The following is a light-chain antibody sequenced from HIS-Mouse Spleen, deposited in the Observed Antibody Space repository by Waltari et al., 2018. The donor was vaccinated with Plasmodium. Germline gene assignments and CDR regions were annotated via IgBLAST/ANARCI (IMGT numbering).Light chain of an antibody. CDR1: QSVSSSY. CDR2: CAS. Sequence: EIVFTHSPGTLSLSPGERATLSCRASQSVSSSYLAWYHQKPVQPPRLLIYCASSRAPCILDRFSGSVSGTDFTLTIIRLESEDFSVYYCQQYGSSPRTFGQWTKVEIK. V-gene: IGKV3-20*01. J-gene: IGKJ1*01. CDR3: QQYGSSPRT.